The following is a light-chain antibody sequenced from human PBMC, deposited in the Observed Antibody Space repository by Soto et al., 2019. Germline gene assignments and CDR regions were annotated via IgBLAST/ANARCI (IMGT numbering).Light chain of an antibody. J-gene: IGKJ1*01. CDR2: LGS. CDR3: MQALQTPWT. Sequence: DIVMTQSPLSLPVTPGEPASISCRSSQSLPHSNGNNYLDWYLQKPGQSPQLLIYLGSNRASGVADRFSDSGSGTDFTLKISRVEVEDVGVYYCMQALQTPWTFGQGTNVEI. V-gene: IGKV2-28*01. CDR1: QSLPHSNGNNY.